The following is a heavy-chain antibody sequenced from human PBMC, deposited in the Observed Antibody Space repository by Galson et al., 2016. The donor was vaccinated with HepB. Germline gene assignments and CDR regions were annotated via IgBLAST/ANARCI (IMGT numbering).Heavy chain of an antibody. V-gene: IGHV1-24*01. CDR2: FDPEDGKA. J-gene: IGHJ4*02. CDR3: ALIMYCSHGICYRGTFDY. D-gene: IGHD2-8*01. CDR1: GYTLNELS. Sequence: SVKVSCKVPGYTLNELSIHWVRQAPGKGLEWMGGFDPEDGKAIYGKKFQGRVTMTEDTSTDTVYMQLTSLRSEDTAVYYCALIMYCSHGICYRGTFDYWGQGALVTVSS.